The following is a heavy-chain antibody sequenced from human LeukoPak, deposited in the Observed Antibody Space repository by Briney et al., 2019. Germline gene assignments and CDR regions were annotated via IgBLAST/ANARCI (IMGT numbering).Heavy chain of an antibody. CDR2: ISSSGSTI. Sequence: GGSLRLSCAASGFTFSDYYMSWIRQAPGKGLEWVSYISSSGSTIYYADSVKGRFTISRDNAKNSLYLQMNSLRAEDTAVYCCASTQSSSWPGSWFDPWGQGTLVTVSS. D-gene: IGHD6-13*01. CDR3: ASTQSSSWPGSWFDP. J-gene: IGHJ5*02. V-gene: IGHV3-11*04. CDR1: GFTFSDYY.